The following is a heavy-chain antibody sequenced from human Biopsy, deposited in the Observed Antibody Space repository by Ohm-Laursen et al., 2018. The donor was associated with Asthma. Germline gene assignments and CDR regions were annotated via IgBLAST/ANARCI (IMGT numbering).Heavy chain of an antibody. CDR2: ISKDASTQ. CDR3: VRDGTDDASDI. J-gene: IGHJ3*02. D-gene: IGHD1-1*01. CDR1: GFSFSNFA. V-gene: IGHV3-30*01. Sequence: SLRLSCAASGFSFSNFAIHWVRQAPGKGLEWVGVISKDASTQDYADSVKGRFTMARDNSKNTPDLQMNSLREEDTAVYYCVRDGTDDASDIWGQGTVVSVSS.